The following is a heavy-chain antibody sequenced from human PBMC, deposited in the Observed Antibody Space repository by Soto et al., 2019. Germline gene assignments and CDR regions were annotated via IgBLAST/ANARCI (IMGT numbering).Heavy chain of an antibody. J-gene: IGHJ3*02. V-gene: IGHV3-48*01. Sequence: EVQLVESGGGLVQPGGSLRLSCAASGFTFSSYSMNWVRQAPGKGLEWVSYISSSSSTIYYADSVKGRFTISRDNAKNSLYLQMNSLRAEDTAVYYCARERGIVMVRGVELAFEIWGQGTMVTVSS. CDR2: ISSSSSTI. CDR1: GFTFSSYS. D-gene: IGHD3-10*01. CDR3: ARERGIVMVRGVELAFEI.